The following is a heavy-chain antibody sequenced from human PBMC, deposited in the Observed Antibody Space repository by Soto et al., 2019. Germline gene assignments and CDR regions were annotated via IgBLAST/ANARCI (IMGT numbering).Heavy chain of an antibody. Sequence: QVQLQESGPGLVKPSGTLSLTCAVSGGSMSSNNWWSWVRQPPGKGLEWIGEIYHSGSTNYNPSLKSRVTISVDKSKNQFSLKLISVTAADTAVYYCARAFWSGYYIYFDYWGQGTLVTVSS. D-gene: IGHD3-3*01. CDR2: IYHSGST. J-gene: IGHJ4*02. CDR3: ARAFWSGYYIYFDY. CDR1: GGSMSSNNW. V-gene: IGHV4-4*02.